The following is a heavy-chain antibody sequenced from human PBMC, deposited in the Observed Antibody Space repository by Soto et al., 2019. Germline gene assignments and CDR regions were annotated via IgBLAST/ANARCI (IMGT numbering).Heavy chain of an antibody. CDR3: ARGLITGSHYSGGWYYFDS. J-gene: IGHJ4*02. CDR1: GESFSGYI. D-gene: IGHD6-19*01. V-gene: IGHV4-34*01. Sequence: PSETLSLTCVVYGESFSGYIWTWIRQTPGKGLQWIGQINHSGSASYNPSLKSRVTISVHTSNSQFSLELSSVTAADMAVYYCARGLITGSHYSGGWYYFDSWGQGTQVTVSS. CDR2: INHSGSA.